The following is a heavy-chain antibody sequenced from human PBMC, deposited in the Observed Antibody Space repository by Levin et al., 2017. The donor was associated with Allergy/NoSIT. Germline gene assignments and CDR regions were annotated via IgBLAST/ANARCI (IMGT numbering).Heavy chain of an antibody. J-gene: IGHJ6*02. CDR2: IYPDDSDI. Sequence: PGGSLRLSCKGSGYNFDTYWIGWVRQMPGKGLEWMGIIYPDDSDIRYSPSFQGQVTISADKSINTTYVQWSSLKASDTAIYYCALASRDYYYGMDVWGQGTTVTVSS. CDR1: GYNFDTYW. V-gene: IGHV5-51*01. CDR3: ALASRDYYYGMDV.